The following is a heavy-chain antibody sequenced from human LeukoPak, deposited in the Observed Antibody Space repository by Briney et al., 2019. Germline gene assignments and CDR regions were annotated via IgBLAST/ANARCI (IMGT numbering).Heavy chain of an antibody. J-gene: IGHJ4*02. CDR3: AKGYGSGWYVFDY. CDR1: GFPFSSYG. D-gene: IGHD6-19*01. CDR2: ISYDGSNK. Sequence: GGSLRLLWAASGFPFSSYGMHLVRQAPGKGLEGVAVISYDGSNKYYADSVKGRFTISRDNSKNTLYLQMNSQRAEHTAVYYCAKGYGSGWYVFDYWGQGTLVTVSS. V-gene: IGHV3-30*18.